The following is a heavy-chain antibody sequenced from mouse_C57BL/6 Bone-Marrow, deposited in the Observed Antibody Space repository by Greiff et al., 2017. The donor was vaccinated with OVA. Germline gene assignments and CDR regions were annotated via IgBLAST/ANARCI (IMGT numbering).Heavy chain of an antibody. V-gene: IGHV1-64*01. D-gene: IGHD2-1*01. CDR2: IHPNSGST. J-gene: IGHJ1*03. CDR3: AWSIDYGNYGWYFDV. CDR1: GYTFTSYW. Sequence: QVQLQQPGAELVKPGASVKLSCKASGYTFTSYWMHWVKQRPGQGLEWIGMIHPNSGSTNYNEKFKSKATLTVDKSSSTAYMQLSSLTSEDSAVYYCAWSIDYGNYGWYFDVWGTGTTVTVSS.